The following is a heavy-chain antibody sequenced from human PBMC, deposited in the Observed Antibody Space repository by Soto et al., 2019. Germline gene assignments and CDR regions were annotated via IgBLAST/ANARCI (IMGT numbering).Heavy chain of an antibody. CDR2: ISNSGGAT. J-gene: IGHJ4*02. Sequence: LRLSCAVSGFTFSSYAMSWVRQAPGKGLEWVSAISNSGGATYYADSVRGRLTISRDNSKNTLYLQMNSLRVEDTAVYYCAKARSSASGGSSFFDFWGQGTLVTVSS. CDR3: AKARSSASGGSSFFDF. CDR1: GFTFSSYA. V-gene: IGHV3-23*01. D-gene: IGHD3-10*01.